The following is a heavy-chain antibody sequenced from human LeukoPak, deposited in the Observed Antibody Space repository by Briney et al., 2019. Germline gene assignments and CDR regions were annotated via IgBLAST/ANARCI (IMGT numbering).Heavy chain of an antibody. D-gene: IGHD2-15*01. CDR2: ISTTGGTT. CDR1: GFTFSSYG. V-gene: IGHV3-23*01. J-gene: IGHJ6*03. CDR3: AKNGDRGAYCSGGTCYPYYYYYMDV. Sequence: GGSLRLSCAASGFTFSSYGMSWVRQAPGKGLEWVSAISTTGGTTYYADSVRGRFTISRDNSRNTLYLQMNSLRAEDTAIYYCAKNGDRGAYCSGGTCYPYYYYYMDVWGKGTTVTISS.